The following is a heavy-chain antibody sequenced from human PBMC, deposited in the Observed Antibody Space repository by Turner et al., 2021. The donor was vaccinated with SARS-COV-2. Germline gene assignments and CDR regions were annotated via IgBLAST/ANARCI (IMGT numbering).Heavy chain of an antibody. CDR1: GGTFSSYA. CDR2: IIPILGIP. J-gene: IGHJ5*02. Sequence: QVQLVQSGAEVKPHGSSVKGSCKASGGTFSSYASSWVRQAPGQVVEWMGRIIPILGIPNYEQKFQGRVTITADKSTSTAYMELSSLRSADTAVYYCASLYQGIAAADISWFDPWGQGTLVTVSS. D-gene: IGHD6-13*01. CDR3: ASLYQGIAAADISWFDP. V-gene: IGHV1-69*04.